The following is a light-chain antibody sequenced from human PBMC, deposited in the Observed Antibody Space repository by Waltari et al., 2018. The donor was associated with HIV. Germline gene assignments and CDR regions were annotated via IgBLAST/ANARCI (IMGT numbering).Light chain of an antibody. CDR3: QQADSFPVT. Sequence: DIQLTHSPSSVSASVGDSVTITCRASQDISTWLAWYQQKPGKAPRLLIYAASTLQSGVPSRFRGSGSATDFTLTINSAQPEDFATYYCQQADSFPVTFGQGTRLDFK. J-gene: IGKJ5*01. CDR1: QDISTW. V-gene: IGKV1-12*01. CDR2: AAS.